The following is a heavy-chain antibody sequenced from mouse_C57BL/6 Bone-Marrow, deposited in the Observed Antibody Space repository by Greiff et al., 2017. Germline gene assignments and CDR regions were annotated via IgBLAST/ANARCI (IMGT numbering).Heavy chain of an antibody. J-gene: IGHJ4*01. CDR1: GYTFTSYG. D-gene: IGHD2-10*02. Sequence: QVQLQQSGAELARPGASVKLSCKASGYTFTSYGMSWVKQRTGQGLEWIGEIYPRSGNTYYNEKFKGKATITEDKSSSTAYMQLRSLTSEDSAVYFCAYGNYENAMDYWGQGTSVTVSA. CDR2: IYPRSGNT. V-gene: IGHV1-81*01. CDR3: AYGNYENAMDY.